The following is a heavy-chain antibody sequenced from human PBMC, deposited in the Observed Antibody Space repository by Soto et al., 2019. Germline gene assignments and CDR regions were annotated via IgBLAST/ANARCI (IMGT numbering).Heavy chain of an antibody. CDR2: INQDGSEK. V-gene: IGHV3-7*01. CDR1: GFTLSSYW. Sequence: VGSLRLSCAASGFTLSSYWMSWVRQAPGKGLEWVANINQDGSEKYYVDSVKGRFTISRDNAKNSLYLQMNSLRAEDTAVYYCARDQHYYDSSGSYFYYFDYWGQGTLVTVSS. D-gene: IGHD3-22*01. J-gene: IGHJ4*02. CDR3: ARDQHYYDSSGSYFYYFDY.